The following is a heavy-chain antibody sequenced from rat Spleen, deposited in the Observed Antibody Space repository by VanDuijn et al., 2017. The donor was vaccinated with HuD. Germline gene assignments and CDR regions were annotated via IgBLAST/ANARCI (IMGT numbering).Heavy chain of an antibody. CDR1: GFTFSNYD. D-gene: IGHD1-11*01. CDR2: ISYDGSST. V-gene: IGHV5-20*01. J-gene: IGHJ2*01. Sequence: EVQLVESGGGLVQPGRSMKLSCAASGFTFSNYDMAWVRQAPTKGLEWVASISYDGSSTYYRDSVKGRFTISRDNAKSTLYLQMDSLRSEDTATYYCTTMGINYGGYSEPSRVMDAWGQGVMVTVSS. CDR3: TTMGINYGGYSEPSRVMDA.